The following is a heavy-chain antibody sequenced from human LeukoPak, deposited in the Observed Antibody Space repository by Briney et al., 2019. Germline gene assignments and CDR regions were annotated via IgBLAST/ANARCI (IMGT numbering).Heavy chain of an antibody. CDR3: ARDLPSIAAAGYYYYYYMDV. V-gene: IGHV1-69*05. CDR2: IIPIFGTA. CDR1: GGTFSSYA. J-gene: IGHJ6*03. Sequence: GASVKVSCKASGGTFSSYAISWVRQAPGQGLEWMGGIIPIFGTANYAQKLQGRVTMTTDTSTSTAYMELRSLRSDDTAVYYCARDLPSIAAAGYYYYYYMDVWGKGTTVTVSS. D-gene: IGHD6-13*01.